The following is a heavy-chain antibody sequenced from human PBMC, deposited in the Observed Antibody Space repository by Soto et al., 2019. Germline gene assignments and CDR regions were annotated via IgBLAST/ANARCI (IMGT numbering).Heavy chain of an antibody. J-gene: IGHJ4*02. D-gene: IGHD3-16*01. CDR2: IPVIGERR. CDR3: ARWGTTGGLDV. CDR1: GFTFSSYG. Sequence: EVQLLDSGGGLVQPGGSLRLSCAASGFTFSSYGMSWVRQAPGKGLEWVAGIPVIGERRYYADSVKGRFTISRDNSRNTVELQMDSLRLEDTSLYYCARWGTTGGLDVWGQGTLVSVSS. V-gene: IGHV3-23*01.